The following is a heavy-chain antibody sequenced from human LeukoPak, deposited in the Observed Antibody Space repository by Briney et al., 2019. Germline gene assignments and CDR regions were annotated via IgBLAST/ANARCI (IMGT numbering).Heavy chain of an antibody. Sequence: GGSLRLSCAASGVSSSNYFMSCRRQAPGEGLGWVANIIEDGAEKYYMGSVKGRVTISTDNAEHSLHLQMNSLRVEDTAVYYCANYYRSPRYRKHYMDVWGKGTPVPV. CDR3: ANYYRSPRYRKHYMDV. CDR1: GVSSSNYF. V-gene: IGHV3-7*01. D-gene: IGHD3-10*01. J-gene: IGHJ6*03. CDR2: IIEDGAEK.